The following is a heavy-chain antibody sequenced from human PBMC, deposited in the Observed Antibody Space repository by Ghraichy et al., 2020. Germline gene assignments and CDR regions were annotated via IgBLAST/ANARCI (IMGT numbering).Heavy chain of an antibody. CDR1: GFTFSSYW. V-gene: IGHV3-7*01. J-gene: IGHJ6*02. D-gene: IGHD6-13*01. CDR2: IKQDGSEK. CDR3: ARFRSSSWYVNYYYGMDV. Sequence: GESLNISCAASGFTFSSYWMSWVRQAPGKGLEWVANIKQDGSEKYYVDSVKGRFTISRDNAKNSLYLQMNSLRAEDTAVYYCARFRSSSWYVNYYYGMDVWGQGTTVTVSS.